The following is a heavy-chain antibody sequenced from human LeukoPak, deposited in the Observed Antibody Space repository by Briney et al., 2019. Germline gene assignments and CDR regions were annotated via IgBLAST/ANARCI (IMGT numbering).Heavy chain of an antibody. J-gene: IGHJ5*02. CDR1: GFTFSSYG. Sequence: GGSLRLSCAASGFTFSSYGMSWVRQAPGKGLEWVSGISGSGGSTYYADSVKGRFTISRDNSKNTLYLRMNSLRAEDTAVYYCARGADTGYSSDSWGQGTLVTVSS. CDR2: ISGSGGST. D-gene: IGHD6-19*01. CDR3: ARGADTGYSSDS. V-gene: IGHV3-23*01.